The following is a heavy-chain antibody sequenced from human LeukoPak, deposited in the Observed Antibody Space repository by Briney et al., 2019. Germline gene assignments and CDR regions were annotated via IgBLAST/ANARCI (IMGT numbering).Heavy chain of an antibody. V-gene: IGHV5-51*01. D-gene: IGHD6-19*01. CDR1: GYSFTSYR. J-gene: IGHJ4*02. CDR2: IYPGDSDT. Sequence: GESLKISCKGPGYSFTSYRIGWVRQMPGKGLEWMGIIYPGDSDTRYGPSFQGQVTISADKSISTAYLQWSSLKASDTAMYYCARQRASGSGWERFDYWGQGTLVTVSS. CDR3: ARQRASGSGWERFDY.